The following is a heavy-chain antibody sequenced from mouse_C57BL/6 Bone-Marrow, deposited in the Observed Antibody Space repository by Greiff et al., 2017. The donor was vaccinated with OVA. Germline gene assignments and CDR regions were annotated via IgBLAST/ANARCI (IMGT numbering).Heavy chain of an antibody. D-gene: IGHD2-1*01. CDR1: GYAFTNYL. V-gene: IGHV1-54*01. CDR3: ARFFYGHYYAMDY. CDR2: INPGSGGT. J-gene: IGHJ4*01. Sequence: QVQLQQSGAELVRPGPSVKVSCKASGYAFTNYLIEWVKQRPGQGLEWIGVINPGSGGTNYNEKFKGKATLTADKSSSTAYMQLSSLTSEDSAVYFCARFFYGHYYAMDYWGQGTSVPVSS.